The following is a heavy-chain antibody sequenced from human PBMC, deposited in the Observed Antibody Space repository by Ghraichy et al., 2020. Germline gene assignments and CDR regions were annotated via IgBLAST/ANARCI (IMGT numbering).Heavy chain of an antibody. Sequence: LSLTCAVSGFTFRTSSIHWVRQAPGKGLEWVAVVSYDGNFKYYADSAKGRFTISRDNSKNTLYLQMNSLRAEDTALYYCARDIKSSSWSYYYYAMDVWGQGTTVTVSS. J-gene: IGHJ6*02. CDR1: GFTFRTSS. V-gene: IGHV3-30-3*01. CDR3: ARDIKSSSWSYYYYAMDV. CDR2: VSYDGNFK. D-gene: IGHD6-13*01.